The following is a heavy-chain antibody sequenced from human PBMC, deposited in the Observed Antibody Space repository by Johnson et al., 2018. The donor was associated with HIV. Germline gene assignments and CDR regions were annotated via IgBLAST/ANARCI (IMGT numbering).Heavy chain of an antibody. CDR3: ARDRGRYGYAAFDI. CDR2: ISYDGSNK. V-gene: IGHV3-30-3*01. Sequence: QMQLVESGGGVVQPGRSLRLSCAASGFTFSSYAMHWVRQAPGKGLEWVAVISYDGSNKYYADSVKGRFTISRDNSKNTLYLQMNSLRAEDTAVYYCARDRGRYGYAAFDIWGQGTMVTVSP. CDR1: GFTFSSYA. D-gene: IGHD5-18*01. J-gene: IGHJ3*02.